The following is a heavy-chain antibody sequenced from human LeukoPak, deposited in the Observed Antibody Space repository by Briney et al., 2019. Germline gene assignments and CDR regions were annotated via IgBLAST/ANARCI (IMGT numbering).Heavy chain of an antibody. Sequence: PSETLSLTCTVSDGYISSSSYYWDWIRQPPGKGLEYIGSIYFSGSTYYNPSLKSRVTISVDTSKNQFSLKLSSVTAADTAVYYCARSGYPGMMCDYWGQGTLVTVSS. V-gene: IGHV4-39*07. D-gene: IGHD3-3*01. J-gene: IGHJ4*02. CDR2: IYFSGST. CDR1: DGYISSSSYY. CDR3: ARSGYPGMMCDY.